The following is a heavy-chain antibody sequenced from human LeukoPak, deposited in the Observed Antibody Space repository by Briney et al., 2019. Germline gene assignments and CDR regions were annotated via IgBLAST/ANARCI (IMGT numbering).Heavy chain of an antibody. V-gene: IGHV3-48*01. CDR2: ISGGGSTI. Sequence: PGGSLRLSCAASGFTFSTYSMNWVRQAPGKGLEWVSYISGGGSTIYYADSVKGRFTISRDNAKNSLYLQMNSLRAEDTAIYYCTRVGYIDEGIDYWGQGTLVTVSS. D-gene: IGHD5-24*01. J-gene: IGHJ4*02. CDR3: TRVGYIDEGIDY. CDR1: GFTFSTYS.